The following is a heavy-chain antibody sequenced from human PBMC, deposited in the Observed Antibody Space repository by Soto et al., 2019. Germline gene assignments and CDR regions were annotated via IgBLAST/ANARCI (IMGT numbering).Heavy chain of an antibody. CDR3: GKGAPRTPTGHIDP. J-gene: IGHJ5*02. CDR2: ISSSGGST. V-gene: IGHV3-23*01. D-gene: IGHD1-1*01. CDR1: GLTFSRYA. Sequence: EVQWLESGGGSHRPGGSLRLSCVASGLTFSRYAMTWVRQAPGKGLERVSAISSSGGSTYYADSVKGRFTISRDNSKDSLYLQMNSLSVDDTAVYYCGKGAPRTPTGHIDPWGQGTLVTVSS.